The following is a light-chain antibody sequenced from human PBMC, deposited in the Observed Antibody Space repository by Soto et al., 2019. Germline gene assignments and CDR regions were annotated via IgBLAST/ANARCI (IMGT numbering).Light chain of an antibody. CDR3: QQYGGSPL. CDR2: GAS. J-gene: IGKJ3*01. Sequence: EIVLTQSPGTLSLSPGERATLSCRASQSVRSSYLAWYQQKPGQAPRLLIYGASIRATGIPDRFGGSGSGTDFTLTISRLEPEDFAVYYWQQYGGSPLFGPGTKVEI. CDR1: QSVRSSY. V-gene: IGKV3-20*01.